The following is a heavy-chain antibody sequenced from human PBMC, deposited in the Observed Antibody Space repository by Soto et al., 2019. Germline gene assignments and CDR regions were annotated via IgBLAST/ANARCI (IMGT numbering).Heavy chain of an antibody. CDR3: ARVPREGSSWYEYGLGYYGMDV. J-gene: IGHJ6*04. CDR2: IYYSGST. V-gene: IGHV4-59*01. CDR1: GGSISSYY. D-gene: IGHD6-13*01. Sequence: SETLSLTCTVSGGSISSYYWSWIRQPPGKGLEWIGYIYYSGSTNYNPSLKSRVTISVDTSKDQFSLKLSSVTAADTAVYYCARVPREGSSWYEYGLGYYGMDVWGKVKTVT.